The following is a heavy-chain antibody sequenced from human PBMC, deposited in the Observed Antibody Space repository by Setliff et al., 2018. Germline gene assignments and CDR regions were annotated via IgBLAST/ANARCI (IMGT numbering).Heavy chain of an antibody. V-gene: IGHV1-69*05. D-gene: IGHD1-1*01. Sequence: ASVKVSCKASGGTFSSYAISWVRQAPGQGLEWMGGIIPIFGTANYAQKFQGRVTITTDESTSTAYMELSSLRSEDTAVYYCARELQPGNPYFDYWGQGTLVTVSS. CDR1: GGTFSSYA. J-gene: IGHJ4*02. CDR3: ARELQPGNPYFDY. CDR2: IIPIFGTA.